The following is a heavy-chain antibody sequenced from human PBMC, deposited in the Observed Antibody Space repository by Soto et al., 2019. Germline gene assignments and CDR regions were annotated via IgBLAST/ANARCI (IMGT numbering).Heavy chain of an antibody. J-gene: IGHJ4*02. Sequence: EVQLLESGGGLVQPGGSLRLSCAASGFTFSSYAMSWVRQAPGKGLEWVSAISGSGGSTYYADSVKGRFTISRDNSKNTLYLQMNSRRAEDTAVYYCAKGRGYCMSTSCYVGSDYWGQGTLVTVSS. D-gene: IGHD2-2*01. CDR2: ISGSGGST. CDR3: AKGRGYCMSTSCYVGSDY. CDR1: GFTFSSYA. V-gene: IGHV3-23*01.